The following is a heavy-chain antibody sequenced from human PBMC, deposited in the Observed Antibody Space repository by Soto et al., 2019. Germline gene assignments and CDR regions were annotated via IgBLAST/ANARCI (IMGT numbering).Heavy chain of an antibody. Sequence: ASVKASCKASGYNFTGYYMHWVRQAPGQGLEWMGWINPNSGGTNYAQKFQGWVTMTRDTSISTAYMELSRLRSDDTAVYYCARALLYYVDGMDVWGQGTTVTVSS. V-gene: IGHV1-2*04. CDR2: INPNSGGT. J-gene: IGHJ6*02. CDR3: ARALLYYVDGMDV. D-gene: IGHD3-10*02. CDR1: GYNFTGYY.